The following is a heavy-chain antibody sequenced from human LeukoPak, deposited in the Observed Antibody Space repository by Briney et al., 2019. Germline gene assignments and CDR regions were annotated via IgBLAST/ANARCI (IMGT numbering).Heavy chain of an antibody. CDR3: ARDPQSGWLGY. CDR1: GFTFRTFW. V-gene: IGHV3-74*01. Sequence: GGSLRLSCVASGFTFRTFWMHWVRQAPGKGLVWVSRINTDGSTTNYADSVKGRFTISRDNAKNTLYLQMNSLRVEDTAVYYCARDPQSGWLGYWGQGTLVTVSS. J-gene: IGHJ4*02. CDR2: INTDGSTT. D-gene: IGHD6-19*01.